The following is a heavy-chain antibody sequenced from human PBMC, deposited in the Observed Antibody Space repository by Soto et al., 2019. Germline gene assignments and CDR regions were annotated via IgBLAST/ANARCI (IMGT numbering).Heavy chain of an antibody. Sequence: EMQLLDSGGGLVQPGGSLRLSCAASGFTISSYAMGWVRQAPGKGLEWVSTMSGSGGSPYYADSVKGRFTISRDNSKNILYLQMNSLRAEDTAVYYCAKDSDFRDRIYWYFDLWGRGTLVTVSS. D-gene: IGHD2-15*01. CDR2: MSGSGGSP. V-gene: IGHV3-23*01. CDR1: GFTISSYA. CDR3: AKDSDFRDRIYWYFDL. J-gene: IGHJ2*01.